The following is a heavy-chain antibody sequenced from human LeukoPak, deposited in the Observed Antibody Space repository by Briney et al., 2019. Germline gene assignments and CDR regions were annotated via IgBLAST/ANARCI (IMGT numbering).Heavy chain of an antibody. V-gene: IGHV4-39*01. D-gene: IGHD3-10*01. J-gene: IGHJ5*02. CDR1: GGSVSSSNYY. Sequence: PSETLSLTCTVSGGSVSSSNYYWGWVRQPPGRGLEWIGSIYYSGSTYYNLTLRSRVTISVDTSKNQFSLKLSSVTAADTAVYYCARLGWLYGSGSMNWFDPWGQGTLVTVSS. CDR3: ARLGWLYGSGSMNWFDP. CDR2: IYYSGST.